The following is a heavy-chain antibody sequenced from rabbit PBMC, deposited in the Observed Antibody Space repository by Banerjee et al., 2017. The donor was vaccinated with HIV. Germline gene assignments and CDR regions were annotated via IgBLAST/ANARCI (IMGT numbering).Heavy chain of an antibody. CDR3: ASAGSNYDTGWLDL. Sequence: QSLEESGGDLVKPGASLTLTCTASGFSFSSSYYMCWVRQAPGKGLEWIACISTGSSGSTYYASWAKGRFTISKTSSTTVTLQMTSLTAADTATYFCASAGSNYDTGWLDLWGQGTLVTVS. CDR1: GFSFSSSYY. V-gene: IGHV1S40*01. J-gene: IGHJ5*01. CDR2: ISTGSSGST. D-gene: IGHD8-1*01.